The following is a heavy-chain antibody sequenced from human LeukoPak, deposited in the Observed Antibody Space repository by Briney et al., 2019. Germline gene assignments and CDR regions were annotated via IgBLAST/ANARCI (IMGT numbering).Heavy chain of an antibody. D-gene: IGHD1-1*01. CDR3: VRLQPNTGEWALDI. CDR1: GGSLSSYY. V-gene: IGHV4-59*01. CDR2: ISNGGST. J-gene: IGHJ3*02. Sequence: PSETLSLTCTVSGGSLSSYYWSWIRQPPGEGLEWIGYISNGGSTNYNPSLKSRVTISVDTSKNQLSLKLSSVTAADTAVYHCVRLQPNTGEWALDIWGQGTMVSVSS.